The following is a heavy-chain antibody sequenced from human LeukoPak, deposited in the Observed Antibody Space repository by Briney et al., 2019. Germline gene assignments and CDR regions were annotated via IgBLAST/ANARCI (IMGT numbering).Heavy chain of an antibody. D-gene: IGHD2/OR15-2a*01. Sequence: ASVKVSCKSSGCTFTDYYIHWVRQAPGQGLEWMGYIGPHSSATSSPQEFQGRVTMTRDTSMSTAYMELTRLTSDDTAVYYCAREGNGLLSKDFDYWGQGTLVTVSS. J-gene: IGHJ4*02. V-gene: IGHV1-2*02. CDR1: GCTFTDYY. CDR3: AREGNGLLSKDFDY. CDR2: IGPHSSAT.